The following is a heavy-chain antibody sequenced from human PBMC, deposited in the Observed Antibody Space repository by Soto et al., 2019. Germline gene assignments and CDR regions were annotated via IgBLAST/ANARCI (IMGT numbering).Heavy chain of an antibody. J-gene: IGHJ6*02. Sequence: PGWSLRLSCAASGFTFSSYGMHWVRQAPGKGLEWVAVISYDGSNKYYADSVKGRFTISRDNSKNTLYLQMNSLRAEDTAVYYCAKGSLYDGMDVWGQGTTVTVSS. D-gene: IGHD2-2*02. V-gene: IGHV3-30*18. CDR1: GFTFSSYG. CDR2: ISYDGSNK. CDR3: AKGSLYDGMDV.